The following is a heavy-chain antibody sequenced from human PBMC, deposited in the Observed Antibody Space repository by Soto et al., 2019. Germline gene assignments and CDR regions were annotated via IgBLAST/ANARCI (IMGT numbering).Heavy chain of an antibody. Sequence: SETLSLTCTVSGGSISSGDYYWSWIRQPPGKGLEWIGYIYYSGSTYYNPSLKSRVTISVDTSKNQFSLKLSSVTAADTAVYYCASLAGYYDYIWGSYRREPFDYWGQGTLVTVSS. D-gene: IGHD3-16*02. V-gene: IGHV4-30-4*01. CDR3: ASLAGYYDYIWGSYRREPFDY. CDR2: IYYSGST. CDR1: GGSISSGDYY. J-gene: IGHJ4*02.